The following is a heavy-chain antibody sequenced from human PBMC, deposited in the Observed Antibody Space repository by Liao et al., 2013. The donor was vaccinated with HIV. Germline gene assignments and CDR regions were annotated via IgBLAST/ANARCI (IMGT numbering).Heavy chain of an antibody. J-gene: IGHJ4*02. D-gene: IGHD5-24*01. CDR2: IHYSGST. CDR3: ARWLGNNHGLDY. V-gene: IGHV4-59*01. CDR1: GGSISGYY. Sequence: QVQLQESGPGLVKSSETLSLTCTVSGGSISGYYWSWIRQIPGKGLEWIGYIHYSGSTNYNPSFKSRVTIAVDMSKNQVSLKLRSVTAADTAVYFCARWLGNNHGLDYWGQGTLVPSP.